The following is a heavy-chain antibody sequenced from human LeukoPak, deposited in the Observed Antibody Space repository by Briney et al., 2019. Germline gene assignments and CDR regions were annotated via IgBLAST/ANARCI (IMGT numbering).Heavy chain of an antibody. Sequence: QPGGSLRLSCAASGFTFSSYWMHWVRQGPGKGLVWVSRISSDGRTTSYADSVKGRFTISRDNAKNTLYLQMHSLRVEDTAVYYCARDSRYYCDSRNYDNVAFDMWGQGTMVTVSS. J-gene: IGHJ3*02. D-gene: IGHD3-10*01. CDR2: ISSDGRTT. CDR1: GFTFSSYW. CDR3: ARDSRYYCDSRNYDNVAFDM. V-gene: IGHV3-74*01.